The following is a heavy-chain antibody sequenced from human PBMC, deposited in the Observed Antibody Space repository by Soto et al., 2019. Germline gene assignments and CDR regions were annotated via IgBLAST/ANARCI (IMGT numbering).Heavy chain of an antibody. CDR2: ISNDGNYK. CDR1: GFSVSSYS. Sequence: GGSLRLSCAASGFSVSSYSMHWVRQAPGKGLEWVAVISNDGNYKYYADSVKGRFTISRDNSKNTLYLQMNSLRAEDTAVYYCARELNAGYSVDYWGQGTLVTVSS. D-gene: IGHD5-18*01. V-gene: IGHV3-30*04. CDR3: ARELNAGYSVDY. J-gene: IGHJ4*02.